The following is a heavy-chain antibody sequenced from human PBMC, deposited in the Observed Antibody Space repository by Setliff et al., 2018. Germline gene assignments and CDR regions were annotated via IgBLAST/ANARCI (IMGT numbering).Heavy chain of an antibody. CDR2: ISAYNGNT. CDR1: GYTFTSYG. J-gene: IGHJ3*02. V-gene: IGHV1-18*01. D-gene: IGHD6-19*01. Sequence: ASVKVSCKASGYTFTSYGISWVRQAPGQGLEWMGWISAYNGNTNYAQKLQGRVTMTTDTSTSTAYMELRSLRSEDTAVYYCAKAGAIGAWYEDALDMWGQGTMVTVSS. CDR3: AKAGAIGAWYEDALDM.